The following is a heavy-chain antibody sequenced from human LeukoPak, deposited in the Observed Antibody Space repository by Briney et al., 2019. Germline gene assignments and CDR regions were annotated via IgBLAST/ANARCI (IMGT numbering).Heavy chain of an antibody. CDR3: ATMIAARRVPFDY. D-gene: IGHD6-6*01. J-gene: IGHJ4*02. CDR1: GGSISSGGYS. CDR2: IYHSGST. V-gene: IGHV4-30-2*01. Sequence: SETPSLTCAVSGGSISSGGYSWSWIRQPPGKGLEWIGYIYHSGSTYYNPSLKSRVTISVDRSKNQFSLKLSSVTAADTAVYYCATMIAARRVPFDYWGQGTLVTVSS.